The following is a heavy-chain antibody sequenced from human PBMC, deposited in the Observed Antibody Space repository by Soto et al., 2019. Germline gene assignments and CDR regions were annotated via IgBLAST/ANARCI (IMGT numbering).Heavy chain of an antibody. Sequence: GASVKVSCKASGGTFSSYTISWVRQAPGQGLEWMGRIIPILGIANYAQKFQGRVTITADKSTSTAYMELSSLRSEDTAVYYCARDPAKYCSGGSCLPLDAFDIWGQGTMVTVSS. J-gene: IGHJ3*02. CDR1: GGTFSSYT. V-gene: IGHV1-69*04. CDR2: IIPILGIA. D-gene: IGHD2-15*01. CDR3: ARDPAKYCSGGSCLPLDAFDI.